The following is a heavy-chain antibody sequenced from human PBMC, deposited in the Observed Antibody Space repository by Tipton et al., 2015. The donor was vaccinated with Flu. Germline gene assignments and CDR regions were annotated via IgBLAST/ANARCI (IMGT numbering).Heavy chain of an antibody. CDR3: ARDPPYYDFWSGYNASY. CDR2: IYYSGST. Sequence: TLSLTCTVPGGSISSSSYYWGWIRQPPGKGLEWIGSIYYSGSTYYNPSLKSRVTISVDTSKNQFSLKLSSVTAADTAVYYCARDPPYYDFWSGYNASYWGQGTLVTVSS. D-gene: IGHD3-3*01. CDR1: GGSISSSSYY. J-gene: IGHJ4*02. V-gene: IGHV4-39*07.